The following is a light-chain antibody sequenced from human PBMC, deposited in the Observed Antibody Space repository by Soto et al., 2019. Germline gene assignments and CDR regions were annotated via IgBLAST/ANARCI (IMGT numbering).Light chain of an antibody. CDR1: QSVSSSY. V-gene: IGKV3-20*01. CDR3: QPYGSSLPIT. CDR2: GAS. Sequence: EIVLTQSPGTLSLSPGERATLSCRASQSVSSSYLAWYQQKPGQAPRLLIYGASSRATGIPDRFSGSGSGTDFTLTISRLEPEDFAVYYCQPYGSSLPITFGQGTRLEIK. J-gene: IGKJ5*01.